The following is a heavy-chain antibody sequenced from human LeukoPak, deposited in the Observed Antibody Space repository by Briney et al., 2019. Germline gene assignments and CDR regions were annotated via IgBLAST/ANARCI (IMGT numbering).Heavy chain of an antibody. Sequence: PSETLSLTCTVSGGSISSYYWRWLRQPPGKGLEWIGYIYYSGSTNYNPSLKSRVTISVDTSKNQFSLKLSSVTAADTAVYYCARDRYCSGGSCYSGWFDPWGRGTLVTVSS. V-gene: IGHV4-59*01. CDR1: GGSISSYY. J-gene: IGHJ5*02. CDR3: ARDRYCSGGSCYSGWFDP. CDR2: IYYSGST. D-gene: IGHD2-15*01.